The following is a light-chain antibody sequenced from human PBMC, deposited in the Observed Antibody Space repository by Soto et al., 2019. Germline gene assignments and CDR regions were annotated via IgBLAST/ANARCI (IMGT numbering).Light chain of an antibody. CDR2: AAS. Sequence: QLTQSPSSLSASVGDRVTFTCRASEDISSYLVWYQQKPGAAPKLLIYAASALHSGVPSRFSGSGSGTDFTLTISSLHPEDFAVYFCQQFKNYPITFGQGTRLEI. V-gene: IGKV1-9*01. CDR1: EDISSY. J-gene: IGKJ5*01. CDR3: QQFKNYPIT.